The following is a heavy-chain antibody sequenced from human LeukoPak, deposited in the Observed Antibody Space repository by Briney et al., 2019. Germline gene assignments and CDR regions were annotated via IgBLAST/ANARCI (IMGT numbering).Heavy chain of an antibody. CDR1: GGSISGSSYY. V-gene: IGHV4-39*01. J-gene: IGHJ4*02. CDR3: ARRRITMVRGRTPSFYFDY. CDR2: IYYSGST. Sequence: SETLSLTCTVSGGSISGSSYYWGWIRQPPGKGLEWIGSIYYSGSTYYNPSLKSRVTISVDTSKNQFSLKLSSVTAADAAVYYCARRRITMVRGRTPSFYFDYWGQGTLVTVSS. D-gene: IGHD3-10*01.